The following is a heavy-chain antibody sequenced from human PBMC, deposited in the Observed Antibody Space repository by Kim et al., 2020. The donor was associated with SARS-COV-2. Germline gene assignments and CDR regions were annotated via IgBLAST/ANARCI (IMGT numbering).Heavy chain of an antibody. CDR3: ASGRGYSYGYYYYGMDV. J-gene: IGHJ6*02. V-gene: IGHV3-11*01. Sequence: VKGRFTSSRDNAKNSLYLQMNSLRAEDTAVYYCASGRGYSYGYYYYGMDVWGQGTTVTVSS. D-gene: IGHD5-18*01.